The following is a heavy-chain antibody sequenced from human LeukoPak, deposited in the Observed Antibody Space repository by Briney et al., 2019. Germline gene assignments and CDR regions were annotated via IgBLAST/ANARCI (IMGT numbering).Heavy chain of an antibody. V-gene: IGHV4-4*07. CDR3: ARERYYDSSGYYSRNYYYMDV. D-gene: IGHD3-22*01. CDR1: GGSISNYH. CDR2: VYTSGST. Sequence: SETLSPTCTVSGGSISNYHWSWIRQPAGKVLEWIGRVYTSGSTNYNPSLKSRLTISVDKSKNQFSLKLSSVTAADTAVYHCARERYYDSSGYYSRNYYYMDVWGKGTTVTVSS. J-gene: IGHJ6*03.